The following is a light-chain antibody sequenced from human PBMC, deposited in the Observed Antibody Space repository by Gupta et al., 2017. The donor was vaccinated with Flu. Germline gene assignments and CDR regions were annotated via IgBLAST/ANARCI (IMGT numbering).Light chain of an antibody. CDR2: RNE. CDR1: SSDIGSNY. CDR3: ATGGDNRWV. Sequence: SVLTQPPSASGPPGQRVTISCSGSSSDIGSNYVYWYQQLPGTAPKLLIYRNEQRPSGGPDRFSGSKSDTSASLSIRGRRSEDEDDYYWATGGDNRWVFGGGTKVTVL. V-gene: IGLV1-47*01. J-gene: IGLJ3*02.